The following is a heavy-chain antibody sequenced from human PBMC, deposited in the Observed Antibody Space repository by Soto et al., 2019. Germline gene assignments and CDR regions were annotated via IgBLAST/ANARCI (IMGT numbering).Heavy chain of an antibody. CDR1: GYTFTRYN. D-gene: IGHD3-10*01. CDR2: INVGNGNT. J-gene: IGHJ3*02. CDR3: ATTSAHSYDRSLYKGPFDI. V-gene: IGHV1-3*01. Sequence: ASVKVSCKTPGYTFTRYNIHWVRQAPGQRLEWMGWINVGNGNTRYSQKFQGRVTMTWDTSTNTVYVQLSSLTPDDAGMYHCATTSAHSYDRSLYKGPFDIWGQGTMVTVSS.